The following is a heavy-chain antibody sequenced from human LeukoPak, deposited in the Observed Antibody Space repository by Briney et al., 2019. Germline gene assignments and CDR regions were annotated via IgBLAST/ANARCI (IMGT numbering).Heavy chain of an antibody. Sequence: PGGSLRLSCAASGFTVSNNYMSWVRQAPGKGLEWVSVIYSGGSTYYADSVKGRFTISRDSSKNTLYLQMNSLRAEDTAVYYCARDIRKIATTGTLYYYYGMDVWGQGTTVTVSS. CDR3: ARDIRKIATTGTLYYYYGMDV. D-gene: IGHD1-1*01. J-gene: IGHJ6*02. CDR2: IYSGGST. V-gene: IGHV3-53*01. CDR1: GFTVSNNY.